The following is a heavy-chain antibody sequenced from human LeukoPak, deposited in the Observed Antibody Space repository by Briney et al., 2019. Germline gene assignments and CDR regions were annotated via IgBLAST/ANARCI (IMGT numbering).Heavy chain of an antibody. D-gene: IGHD6-13*01. CDR3: ARVSGKQSSSWYAFDI. CDR2: INPDESVK. Sequence: PGGSLRLSCAASGFTFSSYWMSWVRQAPEKGLEWVANINPDESVKNYVDSVKGRFTISRDNAKNSLYVQMDSLRAEDTAVYYCARVSGKQSSSWYAFDIWGQGTMVTVSS. CDR1: GFTFSSYW. J-gene: IGHJ3*02. V-gene: IGHV3-7*01.